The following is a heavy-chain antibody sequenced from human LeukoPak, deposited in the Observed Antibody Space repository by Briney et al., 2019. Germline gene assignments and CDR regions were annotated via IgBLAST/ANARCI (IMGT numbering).Heavy chain of an antibody. CDR2: IYYSGST. CDR3: ARTINYFDY. CDR1: GGSISSYY. Sequence: PSETLSLTCTVSGGSISSYYWSWIRQPPGKGLEWIGYIYYSGSTNYNPSLKSRVTISVDTSKNQFSLKLSSVTAADTAVYYCARTINYFDYWGQGTLVTVSS. J-gene: IGHJ4*02. V-gene: IGHV4-59*01.